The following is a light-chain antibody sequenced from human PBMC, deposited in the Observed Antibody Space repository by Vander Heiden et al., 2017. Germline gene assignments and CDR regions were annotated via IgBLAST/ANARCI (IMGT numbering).Light chain of an antibody. CDR1: QSISSY. V-gene: IGKV1-39*01. Sequence: DIQMTQSPSSLSASVGDRVTITCRASQSISSYLNWYQQKPGKAPKLLIYAASSLQSAVPSTFSGSGSGTDFTLSISMLQPEDFATYYCRQSYSTPHTLGPGTKLEIK. J-gene: IGKJ2*01. CDR3: RQSYSTPHT. CDR2: AAS.